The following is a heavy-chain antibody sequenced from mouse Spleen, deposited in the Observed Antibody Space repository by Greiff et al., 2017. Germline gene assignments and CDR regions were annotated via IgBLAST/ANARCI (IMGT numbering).Heavy chain of an antibody. CDR3: ARGFITTVAMDY. D-gene: IGHD1-1*01. J-gene: IGHJ4*01. V-gene: IGHV1-69*01. CDR2: IDPSDSYT. CDR1: GYTFTSYW. Sequence: VQLQQPGAELVMPGASVKLSCKASGYTFTSYWMHWVKQRPGQGLEWIGEIDPSDSYTNYNQKFKGKATLTVDKSSSTAYMQLSSLTSEDSAVYYCARGFITTVAMDYWGQGTSVTVSS.